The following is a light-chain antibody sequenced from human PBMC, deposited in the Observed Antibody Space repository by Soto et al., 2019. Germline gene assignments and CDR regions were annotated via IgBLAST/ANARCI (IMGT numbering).Light chain of an antibody. V-gene: IGKV3-11*01. CDR3: QQRRTWPPLT. Sequence: ETVLTQSPATLSLSPGETATLSCRASESVDIYLAWYQQKPGQAPRLLIYHASNRATGIPARFSGSGSGTDFTLTISGLEPEDSAVYYCQQRRTWPPLTFGGGTRVEI. CDR1: ESVDIY. CDR2: HAS. J-gene: IGKJ4*01.